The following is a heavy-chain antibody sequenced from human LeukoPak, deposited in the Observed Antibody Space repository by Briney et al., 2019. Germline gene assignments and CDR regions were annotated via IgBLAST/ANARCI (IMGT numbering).Heavy chain of an antibody. Sequence: GGSLRLSCAASGFTFSDYYMSWIRQAPGKGLEWVSYISSSGSTIYYADSVKGRFTISRDNAKNSLYLQMNSLRAEDTAVYYCARDLGRYSRWTYYFDYWGQGTLVTVSS. CDR3: ARDLGRYSRWTYYFDY. CDR1: GFTFSDYY. V-gene: IGHV3-11*04. CDR2: ISSSGSTI. D-gene: IGHD6-6*01. J-gene: IGHJ4*02.